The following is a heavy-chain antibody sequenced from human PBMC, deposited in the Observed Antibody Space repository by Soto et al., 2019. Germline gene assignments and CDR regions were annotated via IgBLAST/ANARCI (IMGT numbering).Heavy chain of an antibody. V-gene: IGHV4-59*01. CDR2: IYYSGST. D-gene: IGHD1-20*01. Sequence: TLSLTCTVSGGSISSYYWSWIRQPPGKGLEWIGYIYYSGSTNYNPSLKSRVTISVDTSKNQFSLKLSSVTAADTAVYYCARAVTVPDYYYYYMDVWGKGTTVTVSS. CDR3: ARAVTVPDYYYYYMDV. CDR1: GGSISSYY. J-gene: IGHJ6*03.